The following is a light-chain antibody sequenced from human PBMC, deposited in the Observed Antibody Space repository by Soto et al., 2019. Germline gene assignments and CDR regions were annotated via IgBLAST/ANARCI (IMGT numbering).Light chain of an antibody. CDR3: QQRSS. CDR1: QSISSW. Sequence: DIQMTQSPYTLSASVGDRVTITCRASQSISSWLAWYQQKPGKAPKLLIYTASSLESGVPSRFSGSGSGTEFTLTISSLQPDDFATYYCQQRSSFGQGTKVDI. CDR2: TAS. V-gene: IGKV1-5*03. J-gene: IGKJ1*01.